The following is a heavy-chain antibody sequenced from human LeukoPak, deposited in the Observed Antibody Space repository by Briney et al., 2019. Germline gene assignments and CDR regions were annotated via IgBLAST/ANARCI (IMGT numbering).Heavy chain of an antibody. CDR3: ARVGGGSPYAFDI. J-gene: IGHJ3*02. Sequence: GGSLRLSCAASGFTFSNYWMSWVRQAPGKGLEWVANIKQDRSEKYYVDSVKGRFTISRDNAKNTLYLQMNSLRAEDTAVYYCARVGGGSPYAFDIWGQGTMVTVSS. D-gene: IGHD1-26*01. V-gene: IGHV3-7*01. CDR1: GFTFSNYW. CDR2: IKQDRSEK.